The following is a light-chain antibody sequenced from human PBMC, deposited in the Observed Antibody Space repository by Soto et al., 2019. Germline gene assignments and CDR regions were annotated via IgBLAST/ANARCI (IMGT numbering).Light chain of an antibody. CDR1: QSISNW. Sequence: DIQMTQSPSSLSASVGDRVIITCRASQSISNWLAWYQQKPGKAPRLLMYEASTLESGVPSRFSGSGFGTEFTLSISSLQRDDSATYYCQQFYTYPYTFGQGTKVDIK. V-gene: IGKV1-5*03. J-gene: IGKJ2*01. CDR3: QQFYTYPYT. CDR2: EAS.